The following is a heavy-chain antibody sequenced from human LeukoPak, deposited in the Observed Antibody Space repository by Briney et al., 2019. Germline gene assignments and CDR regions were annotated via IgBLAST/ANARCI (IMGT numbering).Heavy chain of an antibody. J-gene: IGHJ4*02. CDR3: AIGGSGGYSSFLTPDY. D-gene: IGHD6-13*01. CDR2: MIPIFGTA. V-gene: IGHV1-69*13. CDR1: GGTFSSYA. Sequence: ASVKVSCKASGGTFSSYAISWVRQAPGQGLEWMGGMIPIFGTANYAQKFQGRVTITADESTSTAYMELSSLRSEDTAVYYCAIGGSGGYSSFLTPDYGGQGPLATVP.